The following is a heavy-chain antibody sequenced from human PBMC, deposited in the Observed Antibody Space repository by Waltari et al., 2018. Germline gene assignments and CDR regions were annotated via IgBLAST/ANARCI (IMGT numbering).Heavy chain of an antibody. V-gene: IGHV4-34*01. CDR2: INHSGST. CDR3: ARGIAVAGALSNWFDP. D-gene: IGHD6-19*01. Sequence: QVQLQQWGAGLLKPSATLSLTCAVYGGSFSGYYWSWIRQPPGKGLEWIGEINHSGSTNYNPSLKSRVTISVDTSKNQFSLKLSSVTAADTAVYYCARGIAVAGALSNWFDPWGQGTLVTVSS. J-gene: IGHJ5*02. CDR1: GGSFSGYY.